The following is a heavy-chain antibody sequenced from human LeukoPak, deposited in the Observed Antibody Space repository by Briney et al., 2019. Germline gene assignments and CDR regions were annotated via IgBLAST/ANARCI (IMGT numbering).Heavy chain of an antibody. CDR2: IYYSGST. CDR1: GASITSSSYY. CDR3: ARVPTVTFFDY. J-gene: IGHJ4*02. V-gene: IGHV4-39*01. Sequence: SETLSLTCTVSGASITSSSYYWGWIRQPPGKWLEWIGSIYYSGSTYYNPSLKSRVTISVDTSKNQFSLKLSSVTAADTAVYYCARVPTVTFFDYWGQGTLVTVSS. D-gene: IGHD4-17*01.